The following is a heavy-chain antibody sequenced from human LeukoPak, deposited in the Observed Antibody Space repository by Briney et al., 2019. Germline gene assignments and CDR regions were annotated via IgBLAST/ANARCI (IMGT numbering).Heavy chain of an antibody. Sequence: SETLSLTCTVSGGSISSSSYYWSWIRQPAGKGLEWIGRIHTSGSTNYNPSLKSRVTMSGDMSKNQFSLKLSSLTAADTAVYYCARDGYYYGSGSYPFDPWGQGTLVTVSS. CDR1: GGSISSSSYY. CDR2: IHTSGST. CDR3: ARDGYYYGSGSYPFDP. V-gene: IGHV4-61*02. D-gene: IGHD3-10*01. J-gene: IGHJ5*02.